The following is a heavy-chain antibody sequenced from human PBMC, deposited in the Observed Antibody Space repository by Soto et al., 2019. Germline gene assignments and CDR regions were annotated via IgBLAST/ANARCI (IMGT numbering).Heavy chain of an antibody. J-gene: IGHJ4*02. Sequence: GGSLRLSRAVSGFTFSNHIMHWVRQAPGKGLEWVALISSDGSNRYYADSVKGRFTTSRDNAKNTMYLQMNSLRVEDTAVYYCAKDPWSDYDSSGYHDYWGQGTLVTVSS. D-gene: IGHD3-22*01. CDR1: GFTFSNHI. V-gene: IGHV3-30-3*02. CDR3: AKDPWSDYDSSGYHDY. CDR2: ISSDGSNR.